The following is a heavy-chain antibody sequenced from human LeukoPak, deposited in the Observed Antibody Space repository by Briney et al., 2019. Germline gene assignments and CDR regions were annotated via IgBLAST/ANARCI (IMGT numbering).Heavy chain of an antibody. J-gene: IGHJ4*02. CDR1: GFTFSSYA. D-gene: IGHD5-24*01. CDR3: AKSDCSSDGCKLLNY. V-gene: IGHV3-30-3*02. CDR2: ISYDGSNK. Sequence: GGSLRLSCAASGFTFSSYAMRWVRQAPGKGLEWVAVISYDGSNKYYADSVMGRFTISRDNSKNTLYLQMHSLRAEDTAVYYCAKSDCSSDGCKLLNYWGQGTLVTVSS.